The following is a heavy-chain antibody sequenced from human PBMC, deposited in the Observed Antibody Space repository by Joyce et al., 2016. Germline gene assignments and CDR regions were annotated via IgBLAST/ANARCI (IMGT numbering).Heavy chain of an antibody. CDR3: ARGGMGAYNYGPLGC. J-gene: IGHJ4*02. D-gene: IGHD5-18*01. CDR1: GTSISSGNYY. Sequence: QLQESGPGLVKPSQALSLTCSVSGTSISSGNYYGSCIRQPDGKGLEWIGRVFPSGTTDYNASLKSRATVSLDAAQSQFSLELSSVIAADTAMYFCARGGMGAYNYGPLGCWGQGTLGTVSS. V-gene: IGHV4-61*02. CDR2: VFPSGTT.